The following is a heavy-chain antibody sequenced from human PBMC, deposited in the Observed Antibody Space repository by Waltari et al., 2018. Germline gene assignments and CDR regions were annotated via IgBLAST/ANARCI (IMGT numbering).Heavy chain of an antibody. D-gene: IGHD6-19*01. CDR2: IRYDGSNK. J-gene: IGHJ4*02. Sequence: QVQLVESGAGVVQPGGSLGLSCAGSGFTFSSDGLSRVRQAPGNGLEWVAFIRYDGSNKYYADSVKGRFTISRDNSKNTLYLQMNSLRAEDTAVYYCAKRAGSGYFDYWGQGTLVTVSS. CDR1: GFTFSSDG. V-gene: IGHV3-30*02. CDR3: AKRAGSGYFDY.